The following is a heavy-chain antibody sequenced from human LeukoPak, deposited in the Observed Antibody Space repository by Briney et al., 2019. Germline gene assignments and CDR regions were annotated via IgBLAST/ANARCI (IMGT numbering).Heavy chain of an antibody. J-gene: IGHJ6*02. CDR2: ISAYNGNT. CDR3: ARVGDMGGTHYYYGMDV. CDR1: GYTFTSYG. D-gene: IGHD1-1*01. Sequence: ASVKVSCKASGYTFTSYGISWVRQAPGQGLEWMGWISAYNGNTNYAQKLQGRVTMTTDTPTSTAYMELRSLRSDDTAVYYCARVGDMGGTHYYYGMDVWGQGTTVTVSS. V-gene: IGHV1-18*01.